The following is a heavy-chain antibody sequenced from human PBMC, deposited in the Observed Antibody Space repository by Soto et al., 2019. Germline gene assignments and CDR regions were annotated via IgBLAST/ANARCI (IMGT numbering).Heavy chain of an antibody. V-gene: IGHV4-31*03. Sequence: SETLSLTCTVSGGSISSGGYYWSWIRQHPGKGLECIGYIYYSGSTYYNPSLKSRVTISVDTSKNQFSLKLSSVTAADTAVYYCARTAHYYYGSGSYYPYWGQGTLVTVSS. CDR2: IYYSGST. CDR3: ARTAHYYYGSGSYYPY. D-gene: IGHD3-10*01. J-gene: IGHJ4*02. CDR1: GGSISSGGYY.